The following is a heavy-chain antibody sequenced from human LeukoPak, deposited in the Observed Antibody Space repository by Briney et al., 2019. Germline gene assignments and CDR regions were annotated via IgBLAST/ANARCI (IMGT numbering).Heavy chain of an antibody. J-gene: IGHJ6*02. CDR2: IYSGGST. Sequence: QAGGSLRLSCAASGFTVSSNYMSWVRQAPGKGLEWVSVIYSGGSTYYADSVKGRFTISRDNSKNTLYLQMNSLRAEDTAVYYCAREEFTLGMDVWGQGTTVTVSS. V-gene: IGHV3-53*01. CDR1: GFTVSSNY. CDR3: AREEFTLGMDV.